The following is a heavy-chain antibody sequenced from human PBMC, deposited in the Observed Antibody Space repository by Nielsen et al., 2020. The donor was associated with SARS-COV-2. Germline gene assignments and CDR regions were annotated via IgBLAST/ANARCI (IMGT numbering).Heavy chain of an antibody. CDR2: IYYSGST. CDR1: GGSISSSSYY. CDR3: AAITGSGWLSTRMGYFFNY. V-gene: IGHV4-39*01. J-gene: IGHJ4*02. D-gene: IGHD2-15*01. Sequence: SETLSLTCTVSGGSISSSSYYWGWIRQPPGKGLEWIGSIYYSGSTYYNPSLKSRVTISVDTSKNQFSLKLSSVTAADTAVFYCAAITGSGWLSTRMGYFFNYWGQGTLVTVSS.